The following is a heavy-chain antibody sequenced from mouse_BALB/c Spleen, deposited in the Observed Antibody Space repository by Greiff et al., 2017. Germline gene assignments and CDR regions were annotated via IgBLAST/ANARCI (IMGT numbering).Heavy chain of an antibody. V-gene: IGHV1-7*01. J-gene: IGHJ4*01. CDR3: ARSYPRMAMDY. D-gene: IGHD2-10*02. Sequence: QVQLKESGAELAKPGASVKMSCKASGYTFTSYWMHWVKQRPGQGLEWIGYINPSTGYTEYNQKFKDKATLTADKSSSTAYMQLSSLTSEDSAVYYCARSYPRMAMDYWGQGTSVTVSS. CDR1: GYTFTSYW. CDR2: INPSTGYT.